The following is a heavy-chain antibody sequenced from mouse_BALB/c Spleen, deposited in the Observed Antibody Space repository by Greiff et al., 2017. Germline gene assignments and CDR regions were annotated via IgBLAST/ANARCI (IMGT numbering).Heavy chain of an antibody. CDR3: ARWEFYGSSYGY. CDR1: GYAFTNYL. V-gene: IGHV1-54*03. CDR2: INPGSGGT. J-gene: IGHJ2*01. Sequence: VHLAESGAELVRPGTSVKVSCKASGYAFTNYLIEWVKQRPGQGLEWIGVINPGSGGTNYNEKFKGKATLTADKSSSTAYMQLSSLTSDDSAVYFCARWEFYGSSYGYWGQGTTLTVSS. D-gene: IGHD1-1*01.